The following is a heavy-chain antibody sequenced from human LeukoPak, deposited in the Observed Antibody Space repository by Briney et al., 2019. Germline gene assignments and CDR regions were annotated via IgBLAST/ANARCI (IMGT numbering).Heavy chain of an antibody. CDR2: ISSSSSYI. V-gene: IGHV3-21*01. J-gene: IGHJ4*02. Sequence: PGGSLRLSCAASGFTLSSYSMNWVRQAPGKELEWVSSISSSSSYIYYADSVKGRFTISRDNAKNSLYLQMNSLRAEDTAVYYCARDMGIYGDYEWGQGTLVTVSS. D-gene: IGHD4-17*01. CDR3: ARDMGIYGDYE. CDR1: GFTLSSYS.